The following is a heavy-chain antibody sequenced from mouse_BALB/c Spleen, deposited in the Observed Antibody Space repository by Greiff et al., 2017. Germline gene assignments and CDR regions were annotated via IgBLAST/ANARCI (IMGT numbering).Heavy chain of an antibody. CDR1: GFTFSSFG. CDR2: ISSGSSTI. D-gene: IGHD1-1*01. J-gene: IGHJ1*01. V-gene: IGHV5-17*02. CDR3: ARSGGSYYGSSRYFDV. Sequence: EVMLVESGGGLVQPGGSRKLSCAASGFTFSSFGMHWVRQAPEKGLEWVAYISSGSSTIYYADTVKGRFTISRDNPKNTLFLQMTSLRSEDTAMYYCARSGGSYYGSSRYFDVWGAGTTVTVSS.